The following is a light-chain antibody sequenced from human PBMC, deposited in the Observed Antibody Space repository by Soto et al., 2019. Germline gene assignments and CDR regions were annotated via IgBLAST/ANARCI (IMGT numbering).Light chain of an antibody. CDR2: GAA. CDR3: QQYHNWPA. J-gene: IGKJ1*01. Sequence: EIVMTQSPATLSVSPGERATLSCTASQSFFSSLAWYQQKPGQAPRLLIYGAATRATGIPARFSGSGSGTEFTLTISSLQSEDFAVYFCQQYHNWPAFGQGTKVDIK. CDR1: QSFFSS. V-gene: IGKV3-15*01.